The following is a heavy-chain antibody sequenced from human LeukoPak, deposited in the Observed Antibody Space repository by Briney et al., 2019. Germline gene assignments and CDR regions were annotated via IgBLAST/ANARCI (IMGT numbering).Heavy chain of an antibody. CDR1: GYSFTSYW. Sequence: GESLKISCKGSGYSFTSYWIGWVRQMPGKGLGWMGIIYPGDSDTRYSPSFQGQVTISADKSISTAYLQWSSLKASDTAMYYCARYSSSWLGPIDYWGQGTLVTVSS. V-gene: IGHV5-51*01. D-gene: IGHD6-13*01. J-gene: IGHJ4*02. CDR2: IYPGDSDT. CDR3: ARYSSSWLGPIDY.